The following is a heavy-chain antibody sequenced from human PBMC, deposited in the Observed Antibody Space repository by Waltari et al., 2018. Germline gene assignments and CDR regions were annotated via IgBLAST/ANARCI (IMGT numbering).Heavy chain of an antibody. V-gene: IGHV4-34*01. D-gene: IGHD2-2*01. Sequence: QVQLQQWGAGLLKPSETLSLTCAVYGGSFSGYYLSWIRQPPGKGLEWIWEINHSGSTNNNPSLKSRVTISVDTTKNQFSLKMSSVTAADTAVYYCARGGSNGYCSSTSCHRGWFDPWGQGTLVTVSS. CDR1: GGSFSGYY. CDR3: ARGGSNGYCSSTSCHRGWFDP. CDR2: INHSGST. J-gene: IGHJ5*02.